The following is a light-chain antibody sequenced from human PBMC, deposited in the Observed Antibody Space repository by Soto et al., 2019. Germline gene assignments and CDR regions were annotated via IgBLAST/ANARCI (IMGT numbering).Light chain of an antibody. Sequence: DIQMTQSPSSLSASVGDRVTITCQASQDISNYLNWYQHKPGKAPKLLIYAASTLESGVPSRFSATVSGTEFSLTITSLQPEDFATYYCQQLFDSPITFGQGTRLEIK. J-gene: IGKJ5*01. CDR1: QDISNY. V-gene: IGKV1-9*01. CDR3: QQLFDSPIT. CDR2: AAS.